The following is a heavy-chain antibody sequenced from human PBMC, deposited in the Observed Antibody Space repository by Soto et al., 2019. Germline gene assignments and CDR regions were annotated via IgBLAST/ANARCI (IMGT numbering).Heavy chain of an antibody. CDR3: ARGEFRTAAADY. Sequence: QVQLQESGPGLVKPSVTLSLTCTVSGGSLSGSISNYYCNWIRQAPGKGLEWIGYISYSGSASYNPSLKSRVTISADTSKNQFPLKVSSVTAADTAVYYCARGEFRTAAADYWGQGALVTVSS. CDR2: ISYSGSA. D-gene: IGHD6-13*01. J-gene: IGHJ4*02. CDR1: GGSLSGSISNYY. V-gene: IGHV4-61*01.